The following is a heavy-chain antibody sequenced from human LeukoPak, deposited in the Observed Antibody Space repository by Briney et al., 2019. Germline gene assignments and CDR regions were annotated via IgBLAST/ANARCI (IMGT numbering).Heavy chain of an antibody. CDR2: INPNTGGT. CDR3: AVGGVTQIGESFDY. V-gene: IGHV1-2*02. D-gene: IGHD3-10*01. J-gene: IGHJ4*02. CDR1: GYTFTGYY. Sequence: ASVKVSCKASGYTFTGYYMHWVRQAPGQGLEWMGWINPNTGGTNYAQKFQGRVTMTRDTSISTAYMDLSRLRSEDTAVYYCAVGGVTQIGESFDYWGQGTLVTVSS.